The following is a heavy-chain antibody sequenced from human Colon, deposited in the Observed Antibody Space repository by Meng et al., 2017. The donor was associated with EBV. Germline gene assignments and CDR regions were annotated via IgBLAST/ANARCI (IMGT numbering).Heavy chain of an antibody. CDR3: ARDRGGLGAFDY. CDR2: IYYSGST. J-gene: IGHJ4*02. CDR1: GGSISSGDYS. D-gene: IGHD5-12*01. V-gene: IGHV4-30-4*01. Sequence: QVALPEAGPGPVTPSQTLSRTCPFSGGSISSGDYSWSWIRQPPGKGLEWIGYIYYSGSTYYNPSLKSRVTISVDTSKNQFSLKLSSVTAADTAVYYCARDRGGLGAFDYWGQGTLVTVSS.